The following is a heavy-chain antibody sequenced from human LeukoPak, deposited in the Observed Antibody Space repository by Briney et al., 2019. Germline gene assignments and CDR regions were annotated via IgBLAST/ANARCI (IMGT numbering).Heavy chain of an antibody. CDR1: GGSFSGYY. D-gene: IGHD5-12*01. CDR3: ARDAPPIVATPIDN. V-gene: IGHV3-66*01. Sequence: ETLSLTCAVYGGSFSGYYWSWVRPAPGKGLEWVSVIYSGGSTYYADSVKGRFTISRDNSKNTLYLQMNSLRAEDTAVYYCARDAPPIVATPIDNWGQGTLVTVSS. J-gene: IGHJ4*02. CDR2: IYSGGST.